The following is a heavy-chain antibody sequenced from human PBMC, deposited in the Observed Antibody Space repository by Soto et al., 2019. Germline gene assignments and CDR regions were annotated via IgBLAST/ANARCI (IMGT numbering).Heavy chain of an antibody. V-gene: IGHV1-3*01. CDR1: GYTFTSYA. Sequence: GASVKVSCKASGYTFTSYAMHWVRQAPGQRLEWMGWINAGNGNTKYSQKFQGRVTITRDTSASTAYMELSSLRSEDTAVYYCARVASNYYYYYYGMDVWGQGTTVTVSS. D-gene: IGHD4-4*01. CDR3: ARVASNYYYYYYGMDV. J-gene: IGHJ6*02. CDR2: INAGNGNT.